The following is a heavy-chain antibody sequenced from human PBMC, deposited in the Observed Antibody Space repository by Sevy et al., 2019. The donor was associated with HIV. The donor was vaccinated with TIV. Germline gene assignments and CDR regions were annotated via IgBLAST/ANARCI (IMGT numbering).Heavy chain of an antibody. CDR2: ISSSSSYI. D-gene: IGHD6-13*01. CDR1: GFTFSSYS. CDR3: ARRMGIAAADPFDY. J-gene: IGHJ4*02. V-gene: IGHV3-21*01. Sequence: GGSLRLSCAASGFTFSSYSMNWVRQAPGKGLEWVSSISSSSSYIYYADSVKGRFTISRDNAKNSLYLQMNSLRAEDTAVYYCARRMGIAAADPFDYWGQGTLVTASS.